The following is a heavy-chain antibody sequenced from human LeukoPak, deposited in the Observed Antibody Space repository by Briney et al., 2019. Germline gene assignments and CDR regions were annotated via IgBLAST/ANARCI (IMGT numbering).Heavy chain of an antibody. CDR2: INPGGGEK. CDR3: TRDYSGNDHGIDN. D-gene: IGHD5-12*01. J-gene: IGHJ4*02. Sequence: PGGSLRLSCEVSGFTFSRHWMSWVRQAPGKGLEWVANINPGGGEKYSVDSVKGRSTISRDNAKNSVYLQMSSLRAEDTAVYYCTRDYSGNDHGIDNWGQGTLVTVSS. CDR1: GFTFSRHW. V-gene: IGHV3-7*03.